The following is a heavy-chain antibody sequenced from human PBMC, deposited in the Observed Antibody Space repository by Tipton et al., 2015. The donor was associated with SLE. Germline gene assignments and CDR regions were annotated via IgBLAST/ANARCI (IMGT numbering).Heavy chain of an antibody. CDR2: INHSGST. D-gene: IGHD1-26*01. Sequence: TLSLTCAVYGGFFSGYYWSWIRQPPGKGLEWIGEINHSGSTNYNPSLKSRATISVDTSKNQFSLKLSSVTAADTAVYYCAREDGVGYFDYWGQGTLVTVSS. CDR3: AREDGVGYFDY. J-gene: IGHJ4*02. CDR1: GGFFSGYY. V-gene: IGHV4-34*01.